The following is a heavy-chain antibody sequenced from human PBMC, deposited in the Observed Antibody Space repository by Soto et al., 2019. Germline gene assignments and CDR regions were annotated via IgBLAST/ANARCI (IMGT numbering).Heavy chain of an antibody. Sequence: GESLKISCKASGYRFTSYWIGWVRQMPGKGLEWMGIIYPTDSDTRYSPSFQGQVTISVDKSINTAYLQWSSLKASDTAMYYCAREGYDILTGYYKTYYYYGMDVWGQGTTVTVSS. J-gene: IGHJ6*02. CDR3: AREGYDILTGYYKTYYYYGMDV. D-gene: IGHD3-9*01. V-gene: IGHV5-51*01. CDR2: IYPTDSDT. CDR1: GYRFTSYW.